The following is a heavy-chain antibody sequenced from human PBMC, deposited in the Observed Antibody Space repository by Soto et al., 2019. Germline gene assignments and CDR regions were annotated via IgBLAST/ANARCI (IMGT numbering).Heavy chain of an antibody. V-gene: IGHV3-30*18. CDR3: AKARGRSNWVNYYGLDV. CDR2: ITYDGSYS. J-gene: IGHJ6*02. D-gene: IGHD1-1*01. Sequence: QEQLVESGGGVVQSGRSLRLSCVGSGFVFRHFGMHWVRQAPGKGLEWVALITYDGSYSHYADVVKGRFTIARDDDKATVSLQMVNLTPEDTALYYCAKARGRSNWVNYYGLDVWGQGTTVTVSS. CDR1: GFVFRHFG.